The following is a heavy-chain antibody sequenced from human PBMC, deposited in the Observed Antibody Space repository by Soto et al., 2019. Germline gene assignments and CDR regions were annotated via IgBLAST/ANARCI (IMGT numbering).Heavy chain of an antibody. J-gene: IGHJ3*02. D-gene: IGHD1-1*01. CDR3: ARVERGTATTVVDAFDI. V-gene: IGHV4-34*01. Sequence: QVQLQQWGAGLLKPSETLSLTCAVHGGFVSSGSYYWSWIRQPPGKGLEWIGEMSHSGGTHFNPSLKSRVTISVDTSKHQFSLKMSSVTAADTALYYCARVERGTATTVVDAFDIWGPGTMVTVSS. CDR2: MSHSGGT. CDR1: GGFVSSGSYY.